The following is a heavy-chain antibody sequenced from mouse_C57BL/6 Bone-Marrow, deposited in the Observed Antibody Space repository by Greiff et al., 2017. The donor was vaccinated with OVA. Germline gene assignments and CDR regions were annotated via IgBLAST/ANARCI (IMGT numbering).Heavy chain of an antibody. CDR3: ARWLERRNYFDY. Sequence: QVQLQQPGPELVKPGASVKISCKASGYAFSSSWMNWVKQRPGKGLEWIGRIYPGDGDTNYNGKFKGKATLTADKSSSTAYMQLSSLTSEDSAVYFCARWLERRNYFDYWGQGTTLTVSS. CDR2: IYPGDGDT. V-gene: IGHV1-82*01. CDR1: GYAFSSSW. J-gene: IGHJ2*01. D-gene: IGHD2-2*01.